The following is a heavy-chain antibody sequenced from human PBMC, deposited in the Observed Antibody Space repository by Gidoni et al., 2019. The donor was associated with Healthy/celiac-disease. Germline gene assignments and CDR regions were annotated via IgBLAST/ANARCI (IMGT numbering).Heavy chain of an antibody. V-gene: IGHV4-61*01. CDR1: GGSVSSGSYY. Sequence: QVQLQESGPGLVKPSETLSLTCTVSGGSVSSGSYYWSWIRQPPGKGLEWIGYIYYSGSTNYNPSLKSRVTISVDTSKNQFSLKLSSVTAADTAVYYCARGGTIFGVVDENYYYYYMDVWGKGTTVTVSS. CDR2: IYYSGST. D-gene: IGHD3-3*01. J-gene: IGHJ6*03. CDR3: ARGGTIFGVVDENYYYYYMDV.